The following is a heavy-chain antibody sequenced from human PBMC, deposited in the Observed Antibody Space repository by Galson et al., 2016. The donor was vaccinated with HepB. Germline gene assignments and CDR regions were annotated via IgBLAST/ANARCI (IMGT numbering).Heavy chain of an antibody. J-gene: IGHJ3*02. V-gene: IGHV1-18*01. CDR3: ARDRPLSNAFDI. CDR1: GYTLTNFG. D-gene: IGHD2/OR15-2a*01. CDR2: ISGYNGNT. Sequence: SVKVSCKASGYTLTNFGITWVRQAPGQGLEWMGLISGYNGNTNYAQKFQGRVTMTTETSSSTAYMELRTLRSDDTAVYYCARDRPLSNAFDIWGQGTLVTVSS.